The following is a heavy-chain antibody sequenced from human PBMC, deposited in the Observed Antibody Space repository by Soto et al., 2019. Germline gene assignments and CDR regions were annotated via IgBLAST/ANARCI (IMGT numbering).Heavy chain of an antibody. J-gene: IGHJ6*02. CDR3: SRDPTYCSSTSCYWEDNRYAIDV. Sequence: GGSLRLSCAASGFTFSSYSMNWVRQAPGKGLEWVSSISSSSSYIYYADSVKGRFTISRDNAKNSLYLQMNSLRAEDTAVYYCSRDPTYCSSTSCYWEDNRYAIDVWGPGTTVTVYS. CDR1: GFTFSSYS. D-gene: IGHD2-2*01. CDR2: ISSSSSYI. V-gene: IGHV3-21*01.